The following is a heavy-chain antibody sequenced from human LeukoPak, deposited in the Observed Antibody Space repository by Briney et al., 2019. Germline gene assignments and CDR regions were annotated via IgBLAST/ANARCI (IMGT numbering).Heavy chain of an antibody. J-gene: IGHJ4*02. CDR1: GYSFTSFG. Sequence: ASVKVSCKASGYSFTSFGISWVRQAPGQGLEWMGWSSAYNGNTNYVQKFQGRVTMTTDTSTSTAYMELRSLRSDDTAVFYCVRDLGVDTSMIFFDLWGQGTLVTVSS. CDR2: SSAYNGNT. CDR3: VRDLGVDTSMIFFDL. V-gene: IGHV1-18*01. D-gene: IGHD5-18*01.